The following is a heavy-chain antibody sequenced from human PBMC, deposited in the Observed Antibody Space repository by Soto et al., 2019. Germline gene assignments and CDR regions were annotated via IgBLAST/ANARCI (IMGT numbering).Heavy chain of an antibody. Sequence: QVQLQQWGAGLLKPSETLSLTCAVYGGSFSGYYWSWIRQPPGKGLQWIGEINHSGSTNYNPSLKRRVSISVDTPKNRFSLKLSSVTAADTAVYYCARGTRFYDYIWGSYRRGWFDPWGQGTLVAVSS. J-gene: IGHJ5*02. V-gene: IGHV4-34*01. D-gene: IGHD3-16*02. CDR1: GGSFSGYY. CDR2: INHSGST. CDR3: ARGTRFYDYIWGSYRRGWFDP.